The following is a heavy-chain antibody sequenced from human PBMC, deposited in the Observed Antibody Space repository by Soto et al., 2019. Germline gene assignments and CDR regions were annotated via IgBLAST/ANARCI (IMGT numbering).Heavy chain of an antibody. V-gene: IGHV4-31*03. CDR1: GGSISSGGYY. J-gene: IGHJ4*02. CDR2: IYYSGST. CDR3: ASSPMVRGVSGEVSY. Sequence: QVQLQESGPGLVKPSQTLSLTCTVSGGSISSGGYYWSWIRQHPGKGLEWIGYIYYSGSTYYNPSPTSRVTRSVDTSKNQVSLKLSSVTAAATAVYYCASSPMVRGVSGEVSYWGQGTLVTVSS. D-gene: IGHD3-10*01.